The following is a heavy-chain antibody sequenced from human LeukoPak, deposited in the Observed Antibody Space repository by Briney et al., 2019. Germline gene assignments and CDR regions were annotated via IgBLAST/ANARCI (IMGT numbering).Heavy chain of an antibody. J-gene: IGHJ5*02. Sequence: KSGGSLRLSCAASGFTFSSYSMNWVRQAPGKGLEWVSSISSSSSYIYYADSVKDRFTISRDNAKNSLYLQMNSLRAEDTAVYYCARDRETYYYDSSGYHWGQGTLVTVSS. CDR3: ARDRETYYYDSSGYH. V-gene: IGHV3-21*01. CDR1: GFTFSSYS. CDR2: ISSSSSYI. D-gene: IGHD3-22*01.